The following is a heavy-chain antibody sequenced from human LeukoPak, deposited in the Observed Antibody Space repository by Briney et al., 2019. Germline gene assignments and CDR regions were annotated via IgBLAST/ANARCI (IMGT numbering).Heavy chain of an antibody. CDR2: IYYSGST. CDR1: GGSISSSSYY. D-gene: IGHD3-22*01. J-gene: IGHJ4*02. V-gene: IGHV4-39*07. Sequence: PSETLSLTCTVSGGSISSSSYYWGWIRQPPGKGLEWIGSIYYSGSTYYNPSLKSRVTISVDTSKNQFSLKLSSVTAADTAVYYCARERRYYDSSGYFDYWGQGTLVTVSS. CDR3: ARERRYYDSSGYFDY.